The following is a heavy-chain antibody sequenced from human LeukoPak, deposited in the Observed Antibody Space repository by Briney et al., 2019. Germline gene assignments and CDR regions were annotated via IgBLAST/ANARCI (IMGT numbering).Heavy chain of an antibody. Sequence: PSETLSLTCTVSGGSISSGGYYWSWIRQSPGKGLEWIGYIYYSGSTNYNPSLKSRVTISVDTSKNQFSLKLSSVTAADTAVYYCARHVWLQPFDYWGQGTLVTVSS. V-gene: IGHV4-61*08. CDR2: IYYSGST. CDR1: GGSISSGGYY. J-gene: IGHJ4*02. CDR3: ARHVWLQPFDY. D-gene: IGHD3-9*01.